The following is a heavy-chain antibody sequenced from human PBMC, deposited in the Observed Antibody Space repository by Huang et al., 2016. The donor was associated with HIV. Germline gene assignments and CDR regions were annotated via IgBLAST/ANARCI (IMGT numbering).Heavy chain of an antibody. V-gene: IGHV3-30*18. D-gene: IGHD6-13*01. CDR3: AKGGSAAAVLDF. CDR2: ISYDGKTK. J-gene: IGHJ4*02. Sequence: QVQLVESGGGVVQPGRSLRISCAASGFTFSSYGMHWVRQAPGKGLGLVAFISYDGKTKYYADSVKGRFSISRDNSKTTVYLQLNSLRVEDTAVYYCAKGGSAAAVLDFWGQGTLVTVSS. CDR1: GFTFSSYG.